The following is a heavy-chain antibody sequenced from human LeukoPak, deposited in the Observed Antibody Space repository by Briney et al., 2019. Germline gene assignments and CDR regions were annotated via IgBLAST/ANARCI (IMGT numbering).Heavy chain of an antibody. CDR2: IWYDGSNK. V-gene: IGHV3-33*01. J-gene: IGHJ4*02. CDR3: ARGVLSYYYSLVDY. CDR1: GFTFSSYG. Sequence: GGSLRLSCAASGFTFSSYGMHWVRQAPGKGLEWVAVIWYDGSNKYYADSVRGRFTISRDNSKNTLYLQMNSLRAEDTAVYYCARGVLSYYYSLVDYWGQGTLVTVSS. D-gene: IGHD3-10*01.